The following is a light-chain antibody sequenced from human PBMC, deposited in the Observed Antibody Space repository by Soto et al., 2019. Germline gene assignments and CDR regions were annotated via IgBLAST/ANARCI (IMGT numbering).Light chain of an antibody. V-gene: IGKV3-15*01. Sequence: EIVMTQSPATLSVSPGERATLSCRASQSVSSNLAWYRQKPGQAPRLLFYGASTRANGIPARFSGSGSGTEFTLTISSLQSEDFAVYYCQQYNNWPLYTFGQGTKLEIK. CDR1: QSVSSN. J-gene: IGKJ2*01. CDR2: GAS. CDR3: QQYNNWPLYT.